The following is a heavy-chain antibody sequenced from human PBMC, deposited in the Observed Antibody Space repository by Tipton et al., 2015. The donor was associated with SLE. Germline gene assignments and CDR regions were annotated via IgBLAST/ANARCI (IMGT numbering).Heavy chain of an antibody. CDR2: IYYSGST. J-gene: IGHJ5*02. CDR3: TRGNVISWFSP. V-gene: IGHV4-59*08. Sequence: TLSLTCTVSGGSISSYYWSWIRQPPGKGLEWIGYIYYSGSTNYNPSPKSRVTISVDTSKNQFSLRLTSVTAADTALYYCTRGNVISWFSPWGRGTLVTVSS. D-gene: IGHD4-23*01. CDR1: GGSISSYY.